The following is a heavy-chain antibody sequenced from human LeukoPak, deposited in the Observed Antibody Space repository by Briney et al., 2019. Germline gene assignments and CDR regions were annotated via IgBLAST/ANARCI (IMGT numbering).Heavy chain of an antibody. CDR2: IRGSGGST. D-gene: IGHD3-22*01. CDR1: GFSFSSYA. V-gene: IGHV3-23*01. Sequence: GGSLRLSCAASGFSFSSYAMSWVRKAPGKGWEWVSGIRGSGGSTYYADSVKGRFTISRDNSKNTLYLQMNSLRAEDTAVYYCAREGPYYYDSSGYYYDYWGQGTLVTVSS. J-gene: IGHJ4*02. CDR3: AREGPYYYDSSGYYYDY.